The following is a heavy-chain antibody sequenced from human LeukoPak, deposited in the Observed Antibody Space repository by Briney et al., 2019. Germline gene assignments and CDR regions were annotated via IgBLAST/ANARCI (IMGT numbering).Heavy chain of an antibody. D-gene: IGHD4-11*01. CDR3: SRHSNDYRYFPLNH. J-gene: IGHJ5*02. CDR1: GGSISNFY. CDR2: IYYSGTT. Sequence: PSETLSLTCPVSGGSISNFYWGWIRQPPGKGLEWIAYIYYSGTTNYNPSLKSRVTISVDTSKNQFSLKLNSVTAADTAVYYCSRHSNDYRYFPLNHWRQGTLVTVSS. V-gene: IGHV4-59*08.